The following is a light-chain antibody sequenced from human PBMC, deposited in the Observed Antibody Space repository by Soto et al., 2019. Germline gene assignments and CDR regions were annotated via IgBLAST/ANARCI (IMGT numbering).Light chain of an antibody. J-gene: IGKJ1*01. CDR1: QAVNTR. Sequence: IGLKKSPATLSSFQGDRVTLSCRASQAVNTRLAWYQHKPGQAPRLLIYLASNRAAGVPARFSGSGSGTDFTLTISDVEPEDFAVYYCHQRQSWLRTFGQVTNVDIK. V-gene: IGKV3D-11*01. CDR2: LAS. CDR3: HQRQSWLRT.